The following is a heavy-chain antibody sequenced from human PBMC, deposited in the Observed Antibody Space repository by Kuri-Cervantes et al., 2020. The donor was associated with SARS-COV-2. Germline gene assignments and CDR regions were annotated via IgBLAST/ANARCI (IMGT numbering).Heavy chain of an antibody. CDR3: AWEAVAGHSFDY. V-gene: IGHV2-70*11. CDR2: IDWDDDK. Sequence: SGPTLVKPTQTLTLTRNFSGFSLSTSGMCVSWIRQPPGKALEWLARIDWDDDKYYSTSLKTRLTISKDTSKNQVVLTMTNMDPVDTATYYCAWEAVAGHSFDYWGQGTLVTVSS. J-gene: IGHJ4*02. CDR1: GFSLSTSGMC. D-gene: IGHD6-19*01.